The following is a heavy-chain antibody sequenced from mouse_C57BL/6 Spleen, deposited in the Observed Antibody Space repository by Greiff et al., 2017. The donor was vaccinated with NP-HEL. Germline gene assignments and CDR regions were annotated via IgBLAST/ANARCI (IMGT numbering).Heavy chain of an antibody. J-gene: IGHJ3*01. CDR1: GYAFSSSW. CDR3: ARDDYDDSY. Sequence: VQLQQSGPELVKPGALVKISCKASGYAFSSSWMNWVKQRPGKGLEWIGRIYPGDGDTNYNGKFKGKATLTADKSSSTAYMQLSSLTSEDSAVYFCARDDYDDSYWGQGTLVTVSA. D-gene: IGHD2-4*01. V-gene: IGHV1-82*01. CDR2: IYPGDGDT.